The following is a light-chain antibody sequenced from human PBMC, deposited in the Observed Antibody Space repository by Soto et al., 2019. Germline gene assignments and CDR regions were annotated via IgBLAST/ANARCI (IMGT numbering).Light chain of an antibody. V-gene: IGKV3-15*01. J-gene: IGKJ1*01. Sequence: EIVMTQSPATLSLSPGERATHYRRASQSVSSNLAWYQQKPGQAPRLLIYGASTRAIGIPARFSGSGSGTEFTLTISSLQSEDFAVYYCQQYNNWPQTFGQGTKVDIK. CDR2: GAS. CDR1: QSVSSN. CDR3: QQYNNWPQT.